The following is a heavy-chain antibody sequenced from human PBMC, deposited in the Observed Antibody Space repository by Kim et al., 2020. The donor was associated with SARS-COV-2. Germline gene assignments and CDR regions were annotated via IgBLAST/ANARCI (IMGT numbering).Heavy chain of an antibody. D-gene: IGHD3-9*01. J-gene: IGHJ6*02. CDR3: AREPPYYDILTGGYYYYYGMDV. CDR1: GFTFSSYG. Sequence: GGSLRLSCAASGFTFSSYGMHWVRQAPGKGLEWVAVIWYDGSNKYYADSVKGRFTISRDNSKNTLYLQMNSLRAEDTAVYYCAREPPYYDILTGGYYYYYGMDVWGQGTTVTVSS. CDR2: IWYDGSNK. V-gene: IGHV3-33*01.